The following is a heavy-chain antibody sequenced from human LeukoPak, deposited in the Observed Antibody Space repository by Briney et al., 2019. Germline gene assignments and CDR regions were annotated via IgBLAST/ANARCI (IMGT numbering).Heavy chain of an antibody. CDR2: ISSSVST. CDR1: GFTFSTYA. J-gene: IGHJ4*02. Sequence: GGSLRLSCAASGFTFSTYAMTWVRQAPGKGLEWVSTISSSVSTFYADSVKGRFTISRDNSKNTLYLQMNGLRAEDTAVYYCAKRRVYDSNLSGDDCWGQGTLVTVSS. V-gene: IGHV3-23*01. D-gene: IGHD3-22*01. CDR3: AKRRVYDSNLSGDDC.